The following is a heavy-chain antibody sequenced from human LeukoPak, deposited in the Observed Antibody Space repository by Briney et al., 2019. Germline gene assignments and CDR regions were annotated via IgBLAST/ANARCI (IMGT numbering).Heavy chain of an antibody. CDR3: GAIPMASTRFDP. CDR2: ISPTGGT. D-gene: IGHD6-19*01. Sequence: SETLSLTCAVSGGSFSAYYWSWIRQPPGRGLEWIGEISPTGGTNCNPSLKSRVSISVDTSKNQFSLKLSPVTAADTAVYYCGAIPMASTRFDPWGQGTLVTVSS. V-gene: IGHV4-34*01. J-gene: IGHJ5*02. CDR1: GGSFSAYY.